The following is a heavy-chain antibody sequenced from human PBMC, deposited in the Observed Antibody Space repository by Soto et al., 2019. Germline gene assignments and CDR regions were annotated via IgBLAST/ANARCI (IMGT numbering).Heavy chain of an antibody. CDR2: IYHSGST. D-gene: IGHD2-21*02. V-gene: IGHV4-30-2*01. CDR3: ARGSPVATDY. Sequence: QLQLQESGSGLVKPSQTLSLTCAVSGGSISSGGYSWSWIRQPPGKGLEWIGYIYHSGSTYYNPSLKSRAXIXXDRSKNQFSLKLSSVTAADTAVYYCARGSPVATDYWGQGTLVTVSS. CDR1: GGSISSGGYS. J-gene: IGHJ4*02.